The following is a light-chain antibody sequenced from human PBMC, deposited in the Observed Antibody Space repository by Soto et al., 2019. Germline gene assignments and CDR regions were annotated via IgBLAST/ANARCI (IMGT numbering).Light chain of an antibody. CDR1: QSVSSN. J-gene: IGKJ1*01. CDR2: AAS. Sequence: EIVMTQSPATLSVSPGERATLSCRASQSVSSNLVWYQQKLGQAPRLLIFAASSRATGIPDRFSGSGSGTDFTLTISRLDPEDFAVYYCQQNSTSRSWTFGQGTKVDIK. V-gene: IGKV3D-15*01. CDR3: QQNSTSRSWT.